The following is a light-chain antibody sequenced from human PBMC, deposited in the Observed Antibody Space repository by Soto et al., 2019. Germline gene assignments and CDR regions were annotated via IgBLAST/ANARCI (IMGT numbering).Light chain of an antibody. CDR2: EDT. CDR1: SSDVGTYNL. Sequence: QSALTQPASVSGSPGQSITISCTGTSSDVGTYNLVSWYQHHPGKAPKLMIYEDTKRPSGVSNRFSGSKSGNTASLTVSGLQAEDEADYYCCPYVNNNHVLFGGGTKLTVL. V-gene: IGLV2-23*01. J-gene: IGLJ2*01. CDR3: CPYVNNNHVL.